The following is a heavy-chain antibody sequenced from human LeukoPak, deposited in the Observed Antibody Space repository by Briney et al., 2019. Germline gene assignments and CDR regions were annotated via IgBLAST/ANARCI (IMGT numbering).Heavy chain of an antibody. CDR1: GYSFTSSW. CDR2: IYPCDSDT. CDR3: ARPIAAAGTYLGY. J-gene: IGHJ4*02. V-gene: IGHV5-51*01. D-gene: IGHD6-13*01. Sequence: GESLQISCQGSGYSFTSSWIGWVRQMPGKGLKWMGIIYPCDSDTRYSPSFQGQVTISADKSISTAYLQWSSLQASDTAMYYCARPIAAAGTYLGYWGQGTLVTVSS.